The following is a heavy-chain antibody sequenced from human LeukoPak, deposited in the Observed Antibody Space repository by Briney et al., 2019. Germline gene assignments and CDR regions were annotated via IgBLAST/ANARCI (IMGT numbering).Heavy chain of an antibody. CDR3: AREVVVVAATQGYFDY. CDR1: GFTFSTSG. V-gene: IGHV3-30*02. Sequence: GGSLRLSCVASGFTFSTSGVHWVRQAPGKGLEWVTFIRFDGSDKHYADSVKGRFTVSRDNSNNTLHLQMNNLRPEDTAVYYCAREVVVVAATQGYFDYWGQGTLVTVSS. CDR2: IRFDGSDK. J-gene: IGHJ4*02. D-gene: IGHD2-15*01.